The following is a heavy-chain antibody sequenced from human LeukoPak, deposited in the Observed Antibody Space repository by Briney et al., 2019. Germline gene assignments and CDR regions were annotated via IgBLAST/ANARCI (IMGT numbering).Heavy chain of an antibody. V-gene: IGHV3-21*01. CDR2: ISGRSSYI. Sequence: GGSLRPSCAPSGFTFSSYSMNWVRQPPGKGLKWAPPISGRSSYIYYADSVKGRFTISRDNAKNSLYLQMNSLRAEDTAVYYCAREKPYYYDSSGYSWDWDYWGQGTLVTVSS. J-gene: IGHJ4*02. CDR1: GFTFSSYS. CDR3: AREKPYYYDSSGYSWDWDY. D-gene: IGHD3-22*01.